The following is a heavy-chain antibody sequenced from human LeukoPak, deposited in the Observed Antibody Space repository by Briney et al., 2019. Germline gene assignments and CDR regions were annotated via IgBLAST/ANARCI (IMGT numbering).Heavy chain of an antibody. J-gene: IGHJ4*02. CDR2: MYYSGRT. Sequence: PSETLSLTCTVSGGSISSSTYYWGWIRQPPGKGLEWIGSMYYSGRTYYNPSLKSRVTISVDTSKNQFSLKLSSVTAADTAVYYCARQWLLVFCFDYWGQGTLVTVSS. CDR3: ARQWLLVFCFDY. CDR1: GGSISSSTYY. D-gene: IGHD3-22*01. V-gene: IGHV4-39*07.